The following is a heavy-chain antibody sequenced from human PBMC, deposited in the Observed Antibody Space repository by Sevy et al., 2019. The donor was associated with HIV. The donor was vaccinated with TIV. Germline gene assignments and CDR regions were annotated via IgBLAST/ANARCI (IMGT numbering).Heavy chain of an antibody. V-gene: IGHV3-7*01. CDR1: GFTFSMYW. CDR2: IKQDGSET. D-gene: IGHD2-21*02. J-gene: IGHJ4*02. CDR3: ARAYYKFCGGDCYLDY. Sequence: GGSLRLSCAASGFTFSMYWMSWVRQAPGKGLEWVAKIKQDGSETYYVDSVKGRFTISRDNAKNSLYLQMKGLRADDTAVYYCARAYYKFCGGDCYLDYWGQGTLVTVSS.